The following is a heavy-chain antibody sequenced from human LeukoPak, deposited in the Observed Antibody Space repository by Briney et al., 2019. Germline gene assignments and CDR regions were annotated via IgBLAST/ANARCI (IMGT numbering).Heavy chain of an antibody. J-gene: IGHJ3*02. V-gene: IGHV1-69*13. D-gene: IGHD3-22*01. Sequence: SVKVSCKASKYTFTTYAISWVRQAPGQGLEWMGGIIPIFGTANYAQKFQGRVTITADEFTSTAYMELSSLRSEDTAVYYCARRAYDSSGYYEGTEAFDIWGQGTMVTVSS. CDR2: IIPIFGTA. CDR1: KYTFTTYA. CDR3: ARRAYDSSGYYEGTEAFDI.